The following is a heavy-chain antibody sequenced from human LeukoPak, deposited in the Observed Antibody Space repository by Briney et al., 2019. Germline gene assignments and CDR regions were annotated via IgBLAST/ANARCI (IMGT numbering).Heavy chain of an antibody. CDR3: ARVVWNYYYGMDV. CDR1: GFTFSSYG. D-gene: IGHD1-1*01. J-gene: IGHJ6*02. Sequence: PGGSLRLSCAASGFTFSSYGMHWVRQAPGKGLEWVSVIYSGGSTYYADSVKGRFTISRDNSKNTLYLQMNSLRAEDTAVYYCARVVWNYYYGMDVWGQGTTVTVSS. V-gene: IGHV3-53*01. CDR2: IYSGGST.